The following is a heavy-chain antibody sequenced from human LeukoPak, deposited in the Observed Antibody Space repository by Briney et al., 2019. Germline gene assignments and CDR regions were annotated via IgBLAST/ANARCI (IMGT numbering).Heavy chain of an antibody. CDR3: ARGGSGYSYGKIDY. Sequence: SGGSLRLSCAASGFTFSDSYMSWIRQSPGKGLEWVANIKQDGSEKYYVDSVKGRFTISRDNAKSSLYLQMNSLRTEDTAVYYCARGGSGYSYGKIDYWGQGTLVTVSS. J-gene: IGHJ4*02. D-gene: IGHD5-18*01. CDR1: GFTFSDSY. CDR2: IKQDGSEK. V-gene: IGHV3-7*01.